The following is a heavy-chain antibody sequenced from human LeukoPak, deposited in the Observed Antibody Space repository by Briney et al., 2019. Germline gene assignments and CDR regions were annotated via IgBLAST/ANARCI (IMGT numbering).Heavy chain of an antibody. CDR2: ISGSGGSA. Sequence: GGSLRLSCAASGFTFSTYAMTWVRQAPGKGLEWVSDISGSGGSAYYADSGKGRFTISRDNSKSTLYLQTNSLRAEDTAVYSCAKEVRSSSGWYSDYWGQGTLVTVSS. D-gene: IGHD6-19*01. V-gene: IGHV3-23*01. CDR3: AKEVRSSSGWYSDY. J-gene: IGHJ4*02. CDR1: GFTFSTYA.